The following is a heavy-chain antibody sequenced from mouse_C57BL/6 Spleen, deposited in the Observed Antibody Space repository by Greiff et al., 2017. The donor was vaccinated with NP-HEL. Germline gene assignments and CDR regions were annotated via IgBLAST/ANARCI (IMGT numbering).Heavy chain of an antibody. CDR2: LTPCSGST. CDR3: ARTPYDYDVDWFAD. Sequence: VPLQQSGAELARPGASVKMSCTASGFTFTCYSMPWLTPRPGQVLAWIVYLTPCSGSTKYTQTFKDKATLTADKTSSTAYMQLSSLTSEDSAVYYCARTPYDYDVDWFADWGQGTLVTVSA. D-gene: IGHD2-4*01. J-gene: IGHJ3*01. V-gene: IGHV1-4*01. CDR1: GFTFTCYS.